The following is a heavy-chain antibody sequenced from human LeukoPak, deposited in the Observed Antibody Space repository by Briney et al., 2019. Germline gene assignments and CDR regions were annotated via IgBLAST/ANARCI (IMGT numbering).Heavy chain of an antibody. V-gene: IGHV3-30*18. J-gene: IGHJ4*02. D-gene: IGHD5-12*01. CDR2: ISYDGSNK. Sequence: PGRSLRLSCAASEFTFSSYGMHWVRQAPGKGLEWVAVISYDGSNKYYADSVKGRFTISRDNSKNTLYLQMNSLRAEDTAVYYCAKDGHIVATSYFDYWGRGTLVTVSS. CDR3: AKDGHIVATSYFDY. CDR1: EFTFSSYG.